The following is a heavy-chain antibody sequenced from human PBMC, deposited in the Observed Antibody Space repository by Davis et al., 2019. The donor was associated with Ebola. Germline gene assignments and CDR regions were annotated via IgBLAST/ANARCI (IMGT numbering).Heavy chain of an antibody. D-gene: IGHD6-19*01. J-gene: IGHJ4*02. CDR3: ARLTAVAGLDY. CDR1: GGSVSSGSYY. CDR2: IYYTGSA. Sequence: MPSETLSLTCTVSGGSVSSGSYYWGWIRQPPGKGLEWIGSIYYTGSAYYNPSLKSRVTISVDTSKNQFSLKLSSVTAADTAVYYCARLTAVAGLDYWGQGTLVTVSS. V-gene: IGHV4-39*07.